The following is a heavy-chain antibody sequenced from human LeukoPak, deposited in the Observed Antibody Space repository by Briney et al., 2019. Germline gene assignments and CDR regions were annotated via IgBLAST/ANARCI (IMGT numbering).Heavy chain of an antibody. CDR3: AKDLRSSADSKMGAADY. CDR1: GFTFSDAW. CDR2: LSSSSSYI. J-gene: IGHJ4*02. Sequence: KSGGSLRLSCAASGFTFSDAWMNWVRQAPGKGLEWVSSLSSSSSYIYYADSVKGRFTISRDNAKNSLYLQMNSLRAEDTAVYYCAKDLRSSADSKMGAADYWGQGTLVTVSS. V-gene: IGHV3-21*01. D-gene: IGHD1-26*01.